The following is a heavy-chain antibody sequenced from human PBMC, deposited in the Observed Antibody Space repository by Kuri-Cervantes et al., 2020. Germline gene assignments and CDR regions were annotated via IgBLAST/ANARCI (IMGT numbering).Heavy chain of an antibody. CDR3: ARVPPIGLQPNPYFDY. CDR1: GFTFSDYY. V-gene: IGHV3-11*04. CDR2: ISSSGSTI. Sequence: GESLKISCAASGFTFSDYYMSWIRQAPGKGLEWVSYISSSGSTIYYADSVKGRFTISRDNAKNSLYLQMNSLRAEDTAVYYCARVPPIGLQPNPYFDYWGQGTLVTVSS. J-gene: IGHJ4*02. D-gene: IGHD4-11*01.